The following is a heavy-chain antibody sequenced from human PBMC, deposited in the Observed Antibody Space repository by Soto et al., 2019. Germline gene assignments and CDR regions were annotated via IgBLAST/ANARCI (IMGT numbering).Heavy chain of an antibody. Sequence: ASVKVSCKASGYTFTSYGISWVRQAPGQGLEWMGWISAYNGNTNYAQKLQGRVTMTTDTSTSTAYMELRSLRSDDTAVYYCARDCSGGSCYVGYFDYWGQGTPVTVSS. V-gene: IGHV1-18*01. CDR1: GYTFTSYG. CDR2: ISAYNGNT. CDR3: ARDCSGGSCYVGYFDY. J-gene: IGHJ4*02. D-gene: IGHD2-15*01.